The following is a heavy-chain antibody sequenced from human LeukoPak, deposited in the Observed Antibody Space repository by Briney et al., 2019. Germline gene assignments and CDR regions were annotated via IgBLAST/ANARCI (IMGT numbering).Heavy chain of an antibody. J-gene: IGHJ6*03. CDR2: IYSGDSDT. V-gene: IGHV5-51*01. D-gene: IGHD6-6*01. Sequence: GESLKISCKGSGYSFTSYWIGWVRQMPGKGLEWMGIIYSGDSDTRYSPSFQGQVTISADKSISTAYLQWSSLKASDTAMYYCARHGPHQEYSSSSSRWGYYYYMDVWGKGTTVTVSS. CDR3: ARHGPHQEYSSSSSRWGYYYYMDV. CDR1: GYSFTSYW.